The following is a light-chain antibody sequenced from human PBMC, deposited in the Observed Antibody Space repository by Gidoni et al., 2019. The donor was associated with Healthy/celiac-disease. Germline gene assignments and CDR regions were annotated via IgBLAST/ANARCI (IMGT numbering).Light chain of an antibody. CDR2: AAS. CDR3: QQANSFPFT. V-gene: IGKV1D-12*01. J-gene: IGKJ3*01. CDR1: QGISSC. Sequence: DIQMPQSPTSVSASVGDRVTITCRASQGISSCLAWYQHKPGKAPKLLTYAASSLQSGVPSRFSGSGSGTDFTLTISSLQPEDFATYYCQQANSFPFTFGPGTKVDIK.